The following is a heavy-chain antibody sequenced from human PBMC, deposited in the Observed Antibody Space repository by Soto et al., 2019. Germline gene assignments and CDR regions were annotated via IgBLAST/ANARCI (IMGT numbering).Heavy chain of an antibody. Sequence: PGGSLRLSCAASGFTFSSYWMHWVRQAPGKGLVWVSRINTDGSGTIYADSVKGRFTISRDNAKNTLYLQMNSLEASDTAMYYCVVQQKLPWVNYWGQGTQVTV. CDR3: VVQQKLPWVNY. V-gene: IGHV3-74*01. CDR2: INTDGSGT. D-gene: IGHD6-13*01. CDR1: GFTFSSYW. J-gene: IGHJ4*02.